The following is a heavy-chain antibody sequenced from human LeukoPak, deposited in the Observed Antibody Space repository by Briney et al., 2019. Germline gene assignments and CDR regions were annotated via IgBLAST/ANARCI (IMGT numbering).Heavy chain of an antibody. D-gene: IGHD3-3*01. CDR3: ARDSDFWSGRRSDAFDI. V-gene: IGHV3-74*01. CDR2: INSDGSST. J-gene: IGHJ3*02. CDR1: GFTFSSYW. Sequence: GGSLRLSCAASGFTFSSYWMHWVRQAPGKGLVWVSRINSDGSSTSYADSVKGRFTISRDNAKNSLYLQMNSLRAEDTALYYCARDSDFWSGRRSDAFDIWGQGTMVTVSS.